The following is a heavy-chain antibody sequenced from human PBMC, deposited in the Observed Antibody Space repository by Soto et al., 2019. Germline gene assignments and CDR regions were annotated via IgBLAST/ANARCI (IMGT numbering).Heavy chain of an antibody. Sequence: GGSLRLSCAASGFIFENFGMSWFRQAPGKGLEWISSISGSGFKKYYADSVKGLFTISRDNSNRSLLRELNNLSAEDTAVYHCAKNQGVELVPLATVDWFDPWGQGSVVTVSS. CDR1: GFIFENFG. D-gene: IGHD1-26*01. CDR3: AKNQGVELVPLATVDWFDP. V-gene: IGHV3-23*01. J-gene: IGHJ5*02. CDR2: ISGSGFKK.